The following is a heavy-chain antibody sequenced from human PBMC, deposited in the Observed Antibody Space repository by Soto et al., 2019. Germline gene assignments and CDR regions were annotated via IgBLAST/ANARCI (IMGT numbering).Heavy chain of an antibody. D-gene: IGHD3-10*01. V-gene: IGHV3-48*03. Sequence: EVQLVESGGGLVQPGGSLRLSCAASGFTFSSYEMNWVRQAPGKGLEWVSYISSSGSTIYYADSVKGRFTISRDNAKNSVYLQVNSLRAEDRAVYYCARVLYRAMDVWGQGTTVTVSS. CDR1: GFTFSSYE. CDR2: ISSSGSTI. J-gene: IGHJ6*02. CDR3: ARVLYRAMDV.